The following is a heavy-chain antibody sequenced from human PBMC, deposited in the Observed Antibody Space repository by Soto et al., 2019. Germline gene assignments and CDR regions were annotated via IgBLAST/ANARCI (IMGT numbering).Heavy chain of an antibody. J-gene: IGHJ4*02. CDR2: FYYSGST. Sequence: SETLSLTCTVSGGSISSYYWSWIRQPPGKGLEWIGHFYYSGSTNYNPSLKSRVTISVDTSKNQFSLKLSSVTAADTAVYYCASDGIVSYFDYWGQGTLVTVSS. V-gene: IGHV4-59*01. D-gene: IGHD2-15*01. CDR1: GGSISSYY. CDR3: ASDGIVSYFDY.